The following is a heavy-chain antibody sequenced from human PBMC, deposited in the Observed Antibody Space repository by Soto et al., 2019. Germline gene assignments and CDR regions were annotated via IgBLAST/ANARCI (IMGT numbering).Heavy chain of an antibody. CDR2: ISSSSSYT. CDR3: ARADTAMGHYYYYGMDV. V-gene: IGHV3-11*06. CDR1: GFTFSDYY. J-gene: IGHJ6*02. D-gene: IGHD5-18*01. Sequence: GGSLRLSCAASGFTFSDYYMSWIRQAPGKGLEWVSYISSSSSYTNYADSVKGRFTISRDNAKNSLYLQMNSLRAEDTAVYYCARADTAMGHYYYYGMDVWGQGTTVTVSS.